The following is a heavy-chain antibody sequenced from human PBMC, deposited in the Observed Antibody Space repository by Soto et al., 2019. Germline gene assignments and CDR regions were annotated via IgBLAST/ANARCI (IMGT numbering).Heavy chain of an antibody. CDR2: ISGSGGST. CDR3: AKDRAAMTTEWFDP. CDR1: GFTFSSYA. Sequence: GGSLRLSCAASGFTFSSYAVSWVRQAPGKGLEWVSAISGSGGSTYYADSVKGRFTISRDNSKNTLYLQMNSLRAEDTAVYYCAKDRAAMTTEWFDPWGQGTLVTVSS. V-gene: IGHV3-23*01. J-gene: IGHJ5*02. D-gene: IGHD4-4*01.